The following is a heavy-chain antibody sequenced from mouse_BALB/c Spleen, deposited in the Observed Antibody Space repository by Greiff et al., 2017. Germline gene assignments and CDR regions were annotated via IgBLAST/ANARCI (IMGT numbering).Heavy chain of an antibody. Sequence: EVKLQESGGGLVQPGGSLKLSCAASGFTFSSYTMSWVRQTPEKRLEWVAYISNGGGSTYYPDTVKGRFTISRDNAKNTLYLQMSSLKSEDTAMYYCARHYYGSSYVAMDYWGQGTSVTVSS. CDR3: ARHYYGSSYVAMDY. CDR1: GFTFSSYT. J-gene: IGHJ4*01. V-gene: IGHV5-12-2*01. D-gene: IGHD1-1*01. CDR2: ISNGGGST.